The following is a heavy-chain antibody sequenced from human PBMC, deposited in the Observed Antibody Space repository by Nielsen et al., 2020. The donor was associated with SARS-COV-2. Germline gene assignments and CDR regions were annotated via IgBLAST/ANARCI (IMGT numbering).Heavy chain of an antibody. D-gene: IGHD3-22*01. J-gene: IGHJ4*02. Sequence: SVKVSCKASGGTFSSYDISWVRQAPGQGLEWMGGIIPMFGTAKYAQKFQGRVTITADKFTSTAYMELTSLRSEDTAVYYCARSRFEYYYEDFDSPERAYWGQGTLVTVSS. CDR2: IIPMFGTA. CDR3: ARSRFEYYYEDFDSPERAY. V-gene: IGHV1-69*06. CDR1: GGTFSSYD.